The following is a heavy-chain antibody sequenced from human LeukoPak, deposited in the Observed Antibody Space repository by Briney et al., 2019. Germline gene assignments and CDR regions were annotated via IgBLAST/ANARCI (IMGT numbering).Heavy chain of an antibody. CDR3: ASLTTVYGMDV. V-gene: IGHV4-39*07. J-gene: IGHJ6*02. CDR2: IYYSGST. D-gene: IGHD4-17*01. CDR1: GGSISSSSYY. Sequence: SETLSLTCTVSGGSISSSSYYWGWIRQPPGKGLEWIGSIYYSGSTYYNPSLKSRVTISVDTSKNQFSLKLSSVTAADTAVYYCASLTTVYGMDVWGQGTTVTVSS.